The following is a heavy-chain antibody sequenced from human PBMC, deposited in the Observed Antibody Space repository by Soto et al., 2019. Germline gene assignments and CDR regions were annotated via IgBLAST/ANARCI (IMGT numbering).Heavy chain of an antibody. Sequence: PSETLSLTXTVSGGSVSSGSYYWSWIRQPPGKGLEWIGYIYYSGSTNYNPSLKSRVTISVDTSKDQFSLKLSSVTAADTAVYYCASFPVGATRGLDYWGQGTLVTVSS. V-gene: IGHV4-61*01. CDR1: GGSVSSGSYY. D-gene: IGHD1-26*01. CDR3: ASFPVGATRGLDY. J-gene: IGHJ4*02. CDR2: IYYSGST.